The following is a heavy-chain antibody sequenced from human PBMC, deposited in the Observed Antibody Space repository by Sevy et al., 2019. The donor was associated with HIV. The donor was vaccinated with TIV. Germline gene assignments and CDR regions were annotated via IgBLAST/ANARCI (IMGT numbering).Heavy chain of an antibody. D-gene: IGHD3-22*01. CDR2: ISSSGSTI. V-gene: IGHV3-48*03. Sequence: GGSLRLSCAASGFTFSSYEMNWVRQAPGKGLEWVSYISSSGSTIYYADSVKGRFTISRDNAKNSLYLQMNSLRAEDTAGYYCARDYYDSSGYYQLSFDYWGQGTLVTVSS. CDR1: GFTFSSYE. J-gene: IGHJ4*02. CDR3: ARDYYDSSGYYQLSFDY.